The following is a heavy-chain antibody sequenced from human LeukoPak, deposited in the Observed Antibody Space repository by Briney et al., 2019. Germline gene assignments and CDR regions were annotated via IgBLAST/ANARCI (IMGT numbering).Heavy chain of an antibody. D-gene: IGHD3-10*01. CDR3: ARDARSSGSYFPKYYFDY. V-gene: IGHV3-21*01. CDR2: ISSSSSYI. J-gene: IGHJ4*02. Sequence: GGSLRLSCAASGFTFSSYSMNWVRQAPGKGLEWVSSISSSSSYIYYADSVKGRFTISRDNAKNSLYLQMNSLRAEDTAVYYCARDARSSGSYFPKYYFDYWGQGTLVTVSS. CDR1: GFTFSSYS.